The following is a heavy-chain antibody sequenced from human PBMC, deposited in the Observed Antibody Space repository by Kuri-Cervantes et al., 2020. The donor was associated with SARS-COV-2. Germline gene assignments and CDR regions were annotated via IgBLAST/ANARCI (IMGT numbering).Heavy chain of an antibody. Sequence: SVKVSCKASGGTYTTHAFSWVRQAPGQGLEWMGGIIPIFGTIRYEQRFQGRLTIAADENTNTAYMELSSLRSEDTAIYYCARVVRGVIIEGDYWGQGTLVTVSS. V-gene: IGHV1-69*13. J-gene: IGHJ4*02. CDR2: IIPIFGTI. CDR3: ARVVRGVIIEGDY. D-gene: IGHD3-10*01. CDR1: GGTYTTHA.